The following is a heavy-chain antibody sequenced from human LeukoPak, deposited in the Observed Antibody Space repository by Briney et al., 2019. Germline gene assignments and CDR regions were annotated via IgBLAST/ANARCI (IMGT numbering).Heavy chain of an antibody. CDR2: ISASGGST. CDR3: AKCSSSSSCYTSFDY. J-gene: IGHJ4*02. V-gene: IGHV3-23*01. D-gene: IGHD2-2*02. Sequence: GGSLRLSCAASGFTFTSYAMSWVRQAPGKGLEWVSAISASGGSTYYADSVKGRFTISRDNSKNTLYLQMHSLRADDTAVYYCAKCSSSSSCYTSFDYWGQGTLVTVSS. CDR1: GFTFTSYA.